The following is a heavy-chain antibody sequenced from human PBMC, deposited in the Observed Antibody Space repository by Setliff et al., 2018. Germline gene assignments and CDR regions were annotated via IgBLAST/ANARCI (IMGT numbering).Heavy chain of an antibody. J-gene: IGHJ4*02. D-gene: IGHD3-22*01. CDR3: ARAPTRRYESSGYLDS. Sequence: GGSLRLSCAASGFTFDDYAMHWVRQAPGKGLEWVSLISWDGGSTYYADSVKGRFTISRDNSKNSLYLQMNSLRAEDTAVYYCARAPTRRYESSGYLDSWGLGKLVTVSS. CDR1: GFTFDDYA. CDR2: ISWDGGST. V-gene: IGHV3-43D*04.